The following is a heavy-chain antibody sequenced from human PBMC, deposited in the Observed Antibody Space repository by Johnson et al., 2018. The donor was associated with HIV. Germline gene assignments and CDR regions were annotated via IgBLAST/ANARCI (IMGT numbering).Heavy chain of an antibody. D-gene: IGHD3-3*01. CDR3: AIGVVTLSFDS. J-gene: IGHJ3*02. CDR1: GFTFSSYA. CDR2: VHWNGDII. Sequence: VQLVESGGGLVKPGGSLRLSCSASGFTFSSYAMHWVRQAPGKGLAWVSDVHWNGDIITYADFAKGRFTISRDNAENSLYLQMNSLRAEDTAVYYCAIGVVTLSFDSWGEGTMVTVSS. V-gene: IGHV3-21*01.